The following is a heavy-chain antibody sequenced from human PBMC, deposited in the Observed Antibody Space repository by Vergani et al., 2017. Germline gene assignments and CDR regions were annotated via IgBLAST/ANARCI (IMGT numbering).Heavy chain of an antibody. CDR1: GGSISSSSYY. D-gene: IGHD3-3*01. CDR2: IYYSGST. J-gene: IGHJ5*02. V-gene: IGHV4-39*01. Sequence: QLQLQESGPGLVKPSETLSLTCTVSGGSISSSSYYCGWIRQPPGKGLEWIGSIYYSGSTYYNPSLKSRVTIYVDTSKNQFSLKLSSVTAADTAVYYCARQTDYDFWSGFSPWGQGTLVTVSS. CDR3: ARQTDYDFWSGFSP.